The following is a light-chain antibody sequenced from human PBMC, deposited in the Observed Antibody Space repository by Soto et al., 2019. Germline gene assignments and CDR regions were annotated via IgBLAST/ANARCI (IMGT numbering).Light chain of an antibody. J-gene: IGKJ5*01. CDR2: DAS. CDR3: QQYDNLLSIT. Sequence: DIQMTQSPSSLSASVGDRVTITCQASQDISNYLNWYQQKPGKAPKLLIYDASNLETGVPSRFSGSGSGTDFTFTISILQPEDIATYYCQQYDNLLSITFGQGTRLEIK. V-gene: IGKV1-33*01. CDR1: QDISNY.